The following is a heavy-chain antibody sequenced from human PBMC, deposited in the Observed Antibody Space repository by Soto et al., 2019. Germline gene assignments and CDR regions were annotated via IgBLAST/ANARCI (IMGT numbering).Heavy chain of an antibody. V-gene: IGHV1-18*01. Sequence: ASVKVSCKASGYTFTSYGISWVRQAPGQGLEWMGWISAYNGNTNYAQKLQGRVTMTTDTSTSTAYMELRSLSSDDTAVYYCARELGYCSSTSCYDNLDYYYGMDVWGQGTTVTVSS. J-gene: IGHJ6*02. CDR2: ISAYNGNT. CDR1: GYTFTSYG. CDR3: ARELGYCSSTSCYDNLDYYYGMDV. D-gene: IGHD2-2*01.